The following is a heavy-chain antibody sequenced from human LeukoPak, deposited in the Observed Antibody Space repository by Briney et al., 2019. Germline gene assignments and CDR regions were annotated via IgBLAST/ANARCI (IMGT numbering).Heavy chain of an antibody. CDR3: AKDGTPYYDFWSGYYSDY. CDR2: IYSGGST. J-gene: IGHJ4*02. Sequence: GGSLRLSCAASGFTVSSNYMSWVRQAPGKGLEWVSVIYSGGSTYYADSVKGRFTISRDNSKNTLYLQMNSLRAEDTAVYYCAKDGTPYYDFWSGYYSDYWGQGTLVTVSS. CDR1: GFTVSSNY. V-gene: IGHV3-53*05. D-gene: IGHD3-3*01.